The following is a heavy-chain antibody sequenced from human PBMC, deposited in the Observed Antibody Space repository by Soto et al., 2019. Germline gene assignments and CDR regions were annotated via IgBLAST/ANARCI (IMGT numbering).Heavy chain of an antibody. CDR3: ARLPQDYYYHGMDV. CDR1: GYSFSTFW. J-gene: IGHJ6*02. V-gene: IGHV5-51*01. CDR2: IYPSDSDT. Sequence: PGESLKISCKGSGYSFSTFWIGWVRQMPGKGPEWMGIIYPSDSDTRYSPSFQGQVTISADKSSRTAYLQWSSLKASDSAMYYCARLPQDYYYHGMDVWGQGTKVTVSS.